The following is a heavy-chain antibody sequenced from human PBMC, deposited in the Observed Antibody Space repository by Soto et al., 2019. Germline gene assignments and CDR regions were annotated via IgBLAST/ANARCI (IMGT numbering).Heavy chain of an antibody. CDR3: ARDSFGLDV. CDR2: ISYDGSNG. J-gene: IGHJ6*02. CDR1: GFTFSYYA. V-gene: IGHV3-30-3*01. Sequence: LRLSCAASGFTFSYYAMHWVRQAPGKGLEWVSFISYDGSNGYYADSMKGRFTISRDNSKNTLYLQMDSLRAEDTAVYYCARDSFGLDVWGQGTTVTVSS.